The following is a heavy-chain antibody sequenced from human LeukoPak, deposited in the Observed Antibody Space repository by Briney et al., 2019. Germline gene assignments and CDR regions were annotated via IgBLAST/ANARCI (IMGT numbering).Heavy chain of an antibody. V-gene: IGHV1-8*01. CDR2: MNPNSGNT. J-gene: IGHJ4*02. Sequence: ASVKVSCKASGYTFTSYVINWVRQATGQGLEWMGWMNPNSGNTGYAQKFQGRVTMTRNTSISTAYMELSSLRSEDTAVYYCARGAFRYCSGGSCYSDYWGQGTLVTVSS. CDR1: GYTFTSYV. CDR3: ARGAFRYCSGGSCYSDY. D-gene: IGHD2-15*01.